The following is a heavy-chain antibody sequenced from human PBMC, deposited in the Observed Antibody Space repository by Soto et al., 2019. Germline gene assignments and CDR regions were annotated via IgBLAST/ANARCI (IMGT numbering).Heavy chain of an antibody. J-gene: IGHJ4*01. V-gene: IGHV3-30-3*01. Sequence: QVQLVESGGGVVQPGASLRLSCTASGFMFSAYAMLWVRQAPGKGLEWVAAMSYDGTNTYYADSLKGRFTISRDNSKNTLFLLMSSLTADDSAVHYCARDPSPYTSGWYGIDFWGLGTLVTVSS. CDR3: ARDPSPYTSGWYGIDF. CDR2: MSYDGTNT. D-gene: IGHD6-19*01. CDR1: GFMFSAYA.